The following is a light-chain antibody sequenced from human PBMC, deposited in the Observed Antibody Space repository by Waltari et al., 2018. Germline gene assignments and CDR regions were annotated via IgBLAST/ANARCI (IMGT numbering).Light chain of an antibody. J-gene: IGKJ2*01. V-gene: IGKV1-39*01. CDR1: PSVGRF. Sequence: DIKMTQSPSSLSASVGDTVTITCRASPSVGRFLNWYQQRPGEAPKLLIYKTSNLQGGVPSRFSGSGSGTDFTLTIDSLQPEDFASYYCQQSDGIPFTFGPGT. CDR2: KTS. CDR3: QQSDGIPFT.